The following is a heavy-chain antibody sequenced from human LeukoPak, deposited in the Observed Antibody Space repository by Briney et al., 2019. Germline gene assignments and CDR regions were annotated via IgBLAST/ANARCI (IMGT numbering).Heavy chain of an antibody. CDR1: GYTFTSYD. CDR3: TRRGYNWNDLCYYYGMDV. CDR2: MNPNSGNT. V-gene: IGHV1-8*01. D-gene: IGHD1-1*01. J-gene: IGHJ6*02. Sequence: GASVKVSCKASGYTFTSYDINWVRQATGQGLEWMGWMNPNSGNTGYAQKFQGRVTMTRNTSISTAYMELSSLRSEDTAVYYCTRRGYNWNDLCYYYGMDVWGQGTTVTVSS.